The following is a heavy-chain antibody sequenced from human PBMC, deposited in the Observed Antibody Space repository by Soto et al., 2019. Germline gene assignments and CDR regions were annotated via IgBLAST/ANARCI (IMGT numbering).Heavy chain of an antibody. CDR1: GFTFSSYA. D-gene: IGHD3-9*01. CDR3: ARDPNYGILTGYFDY. CDR2: ISYHGSNK. V-gene: IGHV3-30-3*01. Sequence: GGSLRLSCAASGFTFSSYAMHWVRQAPGKGLEWVAVISYHGSNKYYADSVKGRFTISRDNSKNTLYLQMNSLRAEDTAVYYCARDPNYGILTGYFDYWGQGTLVTVSS. J-gene: IGHJ4*02.